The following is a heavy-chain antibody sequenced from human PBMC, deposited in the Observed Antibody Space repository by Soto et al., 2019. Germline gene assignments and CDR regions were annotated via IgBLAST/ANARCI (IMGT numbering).Heavy chain of an antibody. CDR3: ARDPYCGDIVDS. V-gene: IGHV3-30-3*01. J-gene: IGHJ4*02. D-gene: IGHD2-21*01. CDR1: GFTFRNYA. Sequence: QVQLVESGGGVVQPGTSLRLSCAASGFTFRNYAMHWVRQSPAKGMEWLAVISFDGANIFYADAAKGRFTISRDNSKETLYLQLDSLRPEDTGVYFCARDPYCGDIVDSWGQGTQVTLSS. CDR2: ISFDGANI.